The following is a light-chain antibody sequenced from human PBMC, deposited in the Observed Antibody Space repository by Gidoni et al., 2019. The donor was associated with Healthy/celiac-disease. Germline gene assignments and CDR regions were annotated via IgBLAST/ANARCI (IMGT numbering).Light chain of an antibody. CDR2: LGS. CDR3: MQALQTPIT. CDR1: QSLLHSNGYNY. Sequence: DIVMTQSPLSLPVTPGEPASISCRSSQSLLHSNGYNYLDWYLQKTGQSPQLLIYLGSNRASGVPDRFSGSGSGTDFTLKISRVEAEDVGVYYCMQALQTPITFGQETRLEIK. V-gene: IGKV2-28*01. J-gene: IGKJ5*01.